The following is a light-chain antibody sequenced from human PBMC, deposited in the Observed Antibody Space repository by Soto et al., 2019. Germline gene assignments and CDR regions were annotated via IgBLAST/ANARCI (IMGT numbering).Light chain of an antibody. J-gene: IGLJ1*01. Sequence: QSLLTQPASVSVSPGQSITVSCTGTSSDIGGYDYVSWYQQRPGKAPKLMIYEVRYRPSGVSNRFSGSKSGNTASLTISGLQAEDEADYYCCSYTRTSNHYFFGSGTKVTVL. V-gene: IGLV2-14*01. CDR1: SSDIGGYDY. CDR2: EVR. CDR3: CSYTRTSNHYF.